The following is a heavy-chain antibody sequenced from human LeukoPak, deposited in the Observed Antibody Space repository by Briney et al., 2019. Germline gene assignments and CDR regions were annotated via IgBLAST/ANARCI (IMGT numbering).Heavy chain of an antibody. CDR3: ARGITMIVVVPLPSAFDI. V-gene: IGHV3-23*01. CDR1: GFTFSSYA. Sequence: GGSLRLSCAASGFTFSSYAMSWVRQAPGKGLEWVSLISGSGDKTYYADSVKGRFTISRDNAKNSLFLQMNNLRAEDTAVYYCARGITMIVVVPLPSAFDIWGQGTMVTVSS. J-gene: IGHJ3*02. CDR2: ISGSGDKT. D-gene: IGHD3-22*01.